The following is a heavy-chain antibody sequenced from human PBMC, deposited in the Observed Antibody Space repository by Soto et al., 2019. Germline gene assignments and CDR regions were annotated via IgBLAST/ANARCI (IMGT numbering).Heavy chain of an antibody. CDR3: ARHHGPTTSENWFYP. J-gene: IGHJ5*02. D-gene: IGHD5-12*01. V-gene: IGHV1-18*01. CDR1: GYTFFTYD. Sequence: QVHLVQSGVEVKTPGASVKVSCQASGYTFFTYDISWVRQAPGQGLEWMGWISTYSGDKKYAQKFQGRVTMTTDTSTNTAYLELRRLRSDDTAVYYCARHHGPTTSENWFYPWGQGTLVTVSS. CDR2: ISTYSGDK.